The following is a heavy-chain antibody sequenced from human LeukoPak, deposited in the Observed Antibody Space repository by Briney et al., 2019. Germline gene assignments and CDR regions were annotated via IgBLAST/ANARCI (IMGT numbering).Heavy chain of an antibody. J-gene: IGHJ4*02. CDR1: GFTFSSYS. CDR3: ARNPRSGWYIYYFDY. Sequence: GGSLRLSCAASGFTFSSYSMNWVRQAPGKGLEWVSYISSSSSTIYYADSVKGRFTISRDNAKNSLYLQMNSLRAEDTAVYYCARNPRSGWYIYYFDYWGQGTLVTVSS. V-gene: IGHV3-48*04. CDR2: ISSSSSTI. D-gene: IGHD6-19*01.